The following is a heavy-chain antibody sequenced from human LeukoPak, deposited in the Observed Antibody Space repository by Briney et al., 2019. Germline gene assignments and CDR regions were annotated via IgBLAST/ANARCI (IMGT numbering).Heavy chain of an antibody. CDR1: GCTFSSYA. CDR3: AKDFMDYDSSGSLNWFDP. J-gene: IGHJ5*02. V-gene: IGHV3-23*01. CDR2: ISGSGGST. Sequence: GGSLRLSCAASGCTFSSYAMSWARQAPGKGLEWVSAISGSGGSTYYADSVKGRFTISRDNSKNTLYLQMNSLRAEDTAVYYCAKDFMDYDSSGSLNWFDPWGQGTLVTVSS. D-gene: IGHD3-22*01.